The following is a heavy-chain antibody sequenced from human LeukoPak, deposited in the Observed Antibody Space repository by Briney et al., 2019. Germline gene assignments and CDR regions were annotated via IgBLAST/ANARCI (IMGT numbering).Heavy chain of an antibody. J-gene: IGHJ3*02. Sequence: GESLKISCKGSGYSFTSYWIGWVRQMPGKGTEWMGIIYPGDSDTRYSPSFQGQVTISADKSISTAYLQWSSLKASDTAMYYCARESKYGGLAFDIWGQGTMVTVSS. D-gene: IGHD2-8*01. V-gene: IGHV5-51*01. CDR1: GYSFTSYW. CDR2: IYPGDSDT. CDR3: ARESKYGGLAFDI.